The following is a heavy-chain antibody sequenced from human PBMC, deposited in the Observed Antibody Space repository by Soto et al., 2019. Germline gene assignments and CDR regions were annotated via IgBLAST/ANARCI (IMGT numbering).Heavy chain of an antibody. J-gene: IGHJ4*02. V-gene: IGHV3-74*01. D-gene: IGHD6-13*01. CDR3: AREPWGFSGTWYDY. CDR2: INHGGNNT. Sequence: GGSLRLSCAASGFSFRSYWMHWVRQAPGKGLEWVSRINHGGNNTNYADSVKGRFTISRDNAKNTLYLQMNSLRAEDTAVYYCAREPWGFSGTWYDYWGQGTLVTVSS. CDR1: GFSFRSYW.